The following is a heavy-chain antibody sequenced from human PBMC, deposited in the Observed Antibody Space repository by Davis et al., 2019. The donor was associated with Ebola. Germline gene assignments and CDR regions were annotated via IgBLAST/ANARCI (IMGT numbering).Heavy chain of an antibody. Sequence: GESLKISCAASGFKFSRNWMSWVRQAPGKGLEWVANIKQEGDEKHYVDSVKGRFTISRDNAKNSLYLQMNSLRAEDTAVYYCAKFSRAGDSVWGQGTLVIVSS. V-gene: IGHV3-7*03. D-gene: IGHD6-13*01. CDR2: IKQEGDEK. J-gene: IGHJ4*02. CDR3: AKFSRAGDSV. CDR1: GFKFSRNW.